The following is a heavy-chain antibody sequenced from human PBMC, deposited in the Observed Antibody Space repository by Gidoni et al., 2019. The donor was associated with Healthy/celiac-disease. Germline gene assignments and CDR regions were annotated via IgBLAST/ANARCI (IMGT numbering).Heavy chain of an antibody. V-gene: IGHV3-30-3*01. CDR3: VDYYVP. CDR2: ISYDGSNK. Sequence: QVQLVESGGGVVQPGRSLRLSCAASGFTFSSYAMHWVRQAPGKGLEWVAVISYDGSNKYYADSVKGRFTISRDNSKNTLYLQMNSLRAEDTAVYYCVDYYVPWGQGTMVTVSS. CDR1: GFTFSSYA. J-gene: IGHJ3*01. D-gene: IGHD3-10*02.